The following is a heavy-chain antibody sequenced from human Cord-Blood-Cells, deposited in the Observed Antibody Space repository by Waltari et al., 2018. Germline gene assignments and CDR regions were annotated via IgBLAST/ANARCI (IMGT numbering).Heavy chain of an antibody. Sequence: QLQLQESGPGLVKPSETLSLTCTVSGGSISSSSYYWGWTRQPPGKGLGWIGSIYYSGSTYYNPSLKSRVTISVDTSKNQFSLKLSSVTAADTAVYYCARQNIEYSSSFFDYWGQGTLVTVSS. CDR2: IYYSGST. J-gene: IGHJ4*02. V-gene: IGHV4-39*01. CDR3: ARQNIEYSSSFFDY. D-gene: IGHD6-6*01. CDR1: GGSISSSSYY.